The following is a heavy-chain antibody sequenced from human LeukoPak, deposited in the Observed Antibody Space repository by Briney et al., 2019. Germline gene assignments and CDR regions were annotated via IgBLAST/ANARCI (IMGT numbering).Heavy chain of an antibody. CDR2: IYYSGST. J-gene: IGHJ4*02. D-gene: IGHD6-19*01. CDR3: ARDLGAVAGSDY. V-gene: IGHV4-59*01. CDR1: GGSISSYY. Sequence: PSETLSLTCTVSGGSISSYYWSWIRQPPGKGLEWIGYIYYSGSTNYNPSLKSRVTISVDTSKNQFSLKLSSVTAADTAVYYCARDLGAVAGSDYWGQGTLVTVSS.